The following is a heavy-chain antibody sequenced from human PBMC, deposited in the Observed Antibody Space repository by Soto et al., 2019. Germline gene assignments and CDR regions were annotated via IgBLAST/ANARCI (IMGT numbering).Heavy chain of an antibody. CDR3: ARGLRYFVWLPTYYHYRMDV. D-gene: IGHD3-9*01. V-gene: IGHV3-33*01. CDR2: IWYDGSNK. J-gene: IGHJ6*02. Sequence: PGGSLRLSCAASGFTFSSYGMHWVRQAPGKGLEWVAVIWYDGSNKYYADSVKGRFTISRDNSKNTLYLQMNSLRAEDTAVYYCARGLRYFVWLPTYYHYRMDVWGQGTSVPGSS. CDR1: GFTFSSYG.